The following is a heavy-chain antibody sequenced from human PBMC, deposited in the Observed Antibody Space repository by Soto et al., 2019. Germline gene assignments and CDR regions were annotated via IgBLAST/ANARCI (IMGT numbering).Heavy chain of an antibody. CDR1: GFTFSSYS. CDR3: ARDHKLRYFDWLLFRDY. V-gene: IGHV3-48*01. J-gene: IGHJ4*02. Sequence: PGGSLRLSCAASGFTFSSYSMNWVRQAPGKGLEWVSYISSSSSTIYYADSVKGRFTISRDNAKNSLYLQMNSLRAEDTAVYYCARDHKLRYFDWLLFRDYWGQGTLVTVSS. CDR2: ISSSSSTI. D-gene: IGHD3-9*01.